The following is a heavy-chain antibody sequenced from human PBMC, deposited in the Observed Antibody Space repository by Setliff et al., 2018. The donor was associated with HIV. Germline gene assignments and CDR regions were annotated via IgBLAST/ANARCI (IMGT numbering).Heavy chain of an antibody. CDR3: AACGASAYYYYYMDV. D-gene: IGHD4-17*01. J-gene: IGHJ6*03. Sequence: ASVKVSCKASGYTFTDYYMHWVQQAPGKGLEWMGRVDPEDGETIYAEKFQGRVTITADTSTDTAYMELSSLRSEDTAVYCCAACGASAYYYYYMDVWGAGTTVTVSS. CDR2: VDPEDGET. CDR1: GYTFTDYY. V-gene: IGHV1-69-2*01.